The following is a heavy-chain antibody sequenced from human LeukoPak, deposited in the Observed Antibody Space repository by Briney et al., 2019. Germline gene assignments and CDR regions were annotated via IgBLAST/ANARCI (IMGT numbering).Heavy chain of an antibody. J-gene: IGHJ6*02. D-gene: IGHD4-17*01. CDR1: GYTFTSYG. Sequence: GASVKVSCKASGYTFTSYGISWVRQAPGQGLEWMGWISAYNGNTNYAQKLQGRVTVTTDTSTSTAYMELRSLRSDDTAVYYCASSYGDYDYYYYGMDVWGQGTTVTVSS. CDR2: ISAYNGNT. CDR3: ASSYGDYDYYYYGMDV. V-gene: IGHV1-18*01.